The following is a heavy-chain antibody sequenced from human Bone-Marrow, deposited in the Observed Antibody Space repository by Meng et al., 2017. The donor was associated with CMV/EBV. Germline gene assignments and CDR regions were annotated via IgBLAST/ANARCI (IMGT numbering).Heavy chain of an antibody. Sequence: CAASEFTFSSYNMHWVRQAPGKGLEWVSSISKSNDFIYYADSVKGRFTISRDNAKNSLYLQMNSLRAEDTAVYCCARDYYASGDFDCWGQGTLVTVSS. D-gene: IGHD3-10*01. CDR2: ISKSNDFI. CDR3: ARDYYASGDFDC. CDR1: EFTFSSYN. V-gene: IGHV3-21*06. J-gene: IGHJ4*02.